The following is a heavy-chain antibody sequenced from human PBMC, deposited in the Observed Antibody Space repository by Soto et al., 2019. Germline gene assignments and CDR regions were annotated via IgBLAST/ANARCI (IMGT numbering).Heavy chain of an antibody. D-gene: IGHD3-9*01. CDR1: GFTFSSYA. Sequence: PGGSLRLSCAPSGFTFSSYAMHWVRQAPGKGLEWVAVISYDGSNKYYADSVKGRFTISRDNSKNTLYLQMNSLRAEDTAVYYCAREGRYYDILTGYLDYYGMDVWGQGTTVTVSS. J-gene: IGHJ6*02. CDR2: ISYDGSNK. V-gene: IGHV3-30-3*01. CDR3: AREGRYYDILTGYLDYYGMDV.